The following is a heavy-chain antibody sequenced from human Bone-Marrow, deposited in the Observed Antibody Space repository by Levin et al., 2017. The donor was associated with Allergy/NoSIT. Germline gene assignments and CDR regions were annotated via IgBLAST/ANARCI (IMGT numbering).Heavy chain of an antibody. D-gene: IGHD1-1*01. J-gene: IGHJ4*02. V-gene: IGHV3-30*03. CDR3: TTVGQLNRDGVPYIDV. CDR1: GFTFKSYC. Sequence: PGGSLRLSCVASGFTFKSYCMHWVRQAPGKGLQWLSVISYNGNTTYYADSVKGRFTISRDNSMNILYLEMNNLSVEDTAVYYGTTVGQLNRDGVPYIDVWGQGALVAV. CDR2: ISYNGNTT.